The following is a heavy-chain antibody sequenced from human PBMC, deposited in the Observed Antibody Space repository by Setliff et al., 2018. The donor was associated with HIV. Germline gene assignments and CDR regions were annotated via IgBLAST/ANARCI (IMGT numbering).Heavy chain of an antibody. Sequence: PGGSLRLSCAASGFTFSSYAMSWVRQTPEKGLEWVSIITSGGSTYYADSAKGRFTISRDNAKNMLYLQMNGLRAEDTAVYYCARDFSTYYSIDSWGQGTLVTVSS. D-gene: IGHD3-22*01. CDR1: GFTFSSYA. J-gene: IGHJ4*02. V-gene: IGHV3-23*01. CDR2: ITSGGST. CDR3: ARDFSTYYSIDS.